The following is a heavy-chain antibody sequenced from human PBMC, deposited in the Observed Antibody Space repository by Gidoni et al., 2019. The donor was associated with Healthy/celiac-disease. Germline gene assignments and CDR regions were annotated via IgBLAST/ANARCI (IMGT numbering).Heavy chain of an antibody. CDR3: AERILLRYYYDSSGYFDY. V-gene: IGHV4-39*01. D-gene: IGHD3-22*01. CDR2: IYYSGST. CDR1: GGSISSSSYY. J-gene: IGHJ4*02. Sequence: QLQLQESGPGLVKPSATLSLTRTVSGGSISSSSYYWGWTRQPPGKGLEWIGSIYYSGSTYYNPSLKDRVTISVDTSKNQFSLKLSSVTAADTAVYYCAERILLRYYYDSSGYFDYWGQGTLVTVSS.